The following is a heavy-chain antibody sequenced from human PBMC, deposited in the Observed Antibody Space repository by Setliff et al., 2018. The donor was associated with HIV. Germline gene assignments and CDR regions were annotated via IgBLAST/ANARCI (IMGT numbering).Heavy chain of an antibody. CDR3: ARANTVEMATITWWYFDL. CDR2: INHRGST. CDR1: GGSFSGYY. D-gene: IGHD5-12*01. J-gene: IGHJ2*01. V-gene: IGHV4-34*01. Sequence: SETLSLTCAVSGGSFSGYYWSWIRQPPGKGLEWIGEINHRGSTTYNPSLKSRLTISVDTSKNQFSLKLSSVTAADTAVYYCARANTVEMATITWWYFDLWGRGTLVTVSS.